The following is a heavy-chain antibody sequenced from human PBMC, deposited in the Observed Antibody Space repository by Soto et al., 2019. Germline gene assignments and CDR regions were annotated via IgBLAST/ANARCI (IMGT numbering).Heavy chain of an antibody. Sequence: WGSLRLSCAASGFTFSSYAMSWVRQAPGKGLEWVSAISGSGGSTYYADSVKGRFTTSRDNSKNTLYLQMNSLRAEDTAGYYSAKGGYSYGPGAFDIWGQGTMVTVSS. V-gene: IGHV3-23*01. CDR2: ISGSGGST. D-gene: IGHD5-18*01. CDR1: GFTFSSYA. J-gene: IGHJ3*02. CDR3: AKGGYSYGPGAFDI.